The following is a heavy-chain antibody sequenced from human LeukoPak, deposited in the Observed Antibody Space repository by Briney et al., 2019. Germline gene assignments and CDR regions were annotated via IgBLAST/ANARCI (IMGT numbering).Heavy chain of an antibody. CDR2: ISGSGGST. Sequence: PGGSLRLSCAASGFTFSSYAMSWVRQAPGKGLEWVSAISGSGGSTYYADSVKGRSTISRDNSKNTLYLQMNSLRAEDTAVYYCAKELHYYGSGSYPDAFDIWGQGTMVTVSS. CDR1: GFTFSSYA. J-gene: IGHJ3*02. D-gene: IGHD3-10*01. V-gene: IGHV3-23*01. CDR3: AKELHYYGSGSYPDAFDI.